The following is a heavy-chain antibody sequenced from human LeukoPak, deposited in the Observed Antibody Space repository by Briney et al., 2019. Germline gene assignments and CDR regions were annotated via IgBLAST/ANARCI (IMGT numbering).Heavy chain of an antibody. CDR2: INPNSGGT. CDR3: ARGSYDYVWGSYPSPEYFQH. J-gene: IGHJ1*01. CDR1: GYTFTSYY. V-gene: IGHV1-2*04. D-gene: IGHD3-16*02. Sequence: ASVKVSCRASGYTFTSYYMHWVRQAPGQGLEWMGWINPNSGGTNYAQKFQGWVTMTRDTSISTAYMELSRLRSDDTAVYYCARGSYDYVWGSYPSPEYFQHWGQGTLVTVSS.